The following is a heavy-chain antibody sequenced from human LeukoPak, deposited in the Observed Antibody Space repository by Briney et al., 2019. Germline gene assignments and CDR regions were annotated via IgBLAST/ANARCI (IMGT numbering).Heavy chain of an antibody. V-gene: IGHV3-53*01. CDR3: ARVGALSSSWLLY. J-gene: IGHJ4*02. Sequence: GGSLRFSCTVSGFTVSSDSMSWVRQAPGKGLEWVSFIYSGGSTHYSDSVKGRFTISRDNAKNSLYLQMNSLRAEDTAVYFCARVGALSSSWLLYWGQGTLVTVSS. D-gene: IGHD6-13*01. CDR2: IYSGGST. CDR1: GFTVSSDS.